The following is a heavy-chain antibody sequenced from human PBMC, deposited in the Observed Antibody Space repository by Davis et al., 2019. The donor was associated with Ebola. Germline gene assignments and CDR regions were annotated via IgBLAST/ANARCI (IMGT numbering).Heavy chain of an antibody. J-gene: IGHJ4*02. V-gene: IGHV3-21*01. D-gene: IGHD5-18*01. CDR2: ISSHSHYI. Sequence: PGGSLRLSCAASGFTFSTYSMRCVRHAPGPRLDCVSSISSHSHYIYYADSAKGRFTISRDNAKNSLYLQMNSLRAEDTAVYYCARDGRGIQLWIGDFDYWGQGTLVTVSS. CDR1: GFTFSTYS. CDR3: ARDGRGIQLWIGDFDY.